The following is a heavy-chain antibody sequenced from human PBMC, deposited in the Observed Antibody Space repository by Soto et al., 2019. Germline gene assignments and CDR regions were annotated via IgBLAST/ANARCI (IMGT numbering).Heavy chain of an antibody. CDR2: MNPGSGKT. D-gene: IGHD6-13*01. J-gene: IGHJ5*02. Sequence: QVQLVQSGAEVKEPGASVRGSCKASGYTFINFDISWVRQAAGQGLEWLGWMNPGSGKTGYASKFQGSVAMNRDASTGTPHLELSSLTSDDTAVYYGARMASAETRNWFDPWGQGTLVTVAS. CDR1: GYTFINFD. V-gene: IGHV1-8*02. CDR3: ARMASAETRNWFDP.